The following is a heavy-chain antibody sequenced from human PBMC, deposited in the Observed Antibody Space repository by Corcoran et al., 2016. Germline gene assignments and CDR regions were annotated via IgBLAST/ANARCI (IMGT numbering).Heavy chain of an antibody. CDR2: IYHSGST. Sequence: QVQLQESGPGLVKPSETLSLTCTVSGYSISSGYYWGWIRQPPGKGLEWIGSIYHSGSTYYNPSLKSRVTISVDTSKNQFSLKLSSVTAADTAVYYGGGDRIAVGSGYWGQGTLVTVSS. V-gene: IGHV4-38-2*02. CDR3: GGDRIAVGSGY. CDR1: GYSISSGYY. J-gene: IGHJ4*02. D-gene: IGHD6-19*01.